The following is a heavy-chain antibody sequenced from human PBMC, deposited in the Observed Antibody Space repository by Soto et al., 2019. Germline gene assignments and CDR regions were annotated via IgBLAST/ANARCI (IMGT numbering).Heavy chain of an antibody. V-gene: IGHV3-33*01. Sequence: QEHLVESGGGVVQPGRSLRLSCAASGSIFSGFGMHWVRQTPGKGLEWVAVIWYDGSNKYYADSVKGRFTISRDNSKNMLYLXMDSLRAEDTAIYXXXXXGIGGTAFRGFCDYWGQGTLVTVSS. CDR2: IWYDGSNK. J-gene: IGHJ4*02. CDR3: XXXGIGGTAFRGFCDY. CDR1: GSIFSGFG. D-gene: IGHD1-7*01.